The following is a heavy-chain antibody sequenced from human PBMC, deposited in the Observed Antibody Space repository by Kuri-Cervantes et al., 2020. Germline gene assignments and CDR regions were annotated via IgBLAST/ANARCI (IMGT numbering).Heavy chain of an antibody. CDR3: AKVTYYDFWSGYYEYYFDY. D-gene: IGHD3-3*01. CDR1: GFTVSANY. Sequence: GGSLRLSCAASGFTVSANYMSWVRQAPGKGLESVSIIYSGDNTYYADSVKGRFTISRDNSQNTLYLQMNSLRAEDTAVYYCAKVTYYDFWSGYYEYYFDYWGQGTLVTVSS. CDR2: IYSGDNT. V-gene: IGHV3-53*01. J-gene: IGHJ4*02.